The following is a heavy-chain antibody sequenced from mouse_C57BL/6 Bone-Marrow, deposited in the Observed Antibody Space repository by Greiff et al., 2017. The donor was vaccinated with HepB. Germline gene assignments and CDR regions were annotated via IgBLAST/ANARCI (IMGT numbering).Heavy chain of an antibody. CDR2: IDPSDSYT. J-gene: IGHJ3*01. CDR1: GYTFTSYW. Sequence: QVQLQQPGAELVKPGASVKLSCKASGYTFTSYWMQWVKQRPGQGLEWIGEIDPSDSYTNYNQKFKGKATLTVDTSSSTAYMQPSSLTSEDSAVYYCARVGSNFWFAYWGQGTLVTVSA. D-gene: IGHD2-5*01. V-gene: IGHV1-50*01. CDR3: ARVGSNFWFAY.